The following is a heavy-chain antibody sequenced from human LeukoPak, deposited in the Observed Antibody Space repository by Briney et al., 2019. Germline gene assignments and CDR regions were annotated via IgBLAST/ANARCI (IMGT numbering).Heavy chain of an antibody. D-gene: IGHD6-19*01. Sequence: GESLQISCKGSGYTFTNYWISWRRQMPGKGREWMGRIDPSDSYTNYSPSSQGHVTISPDKSISTAYLQWSSLKASDTAMYYCARLSSDSASAFDYWGQGILVTVSS. CDR1: GYTFTNYW. J-gene: IGHJ4*02. CDR2: IDPSDSYT. V-gene: IGHV5-10-1*01. CDR3: ARLSSDSASAFDY.